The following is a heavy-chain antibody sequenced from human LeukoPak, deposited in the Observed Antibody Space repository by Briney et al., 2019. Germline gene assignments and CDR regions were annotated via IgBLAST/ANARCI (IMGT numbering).Heavy chain of an antibody. Sequence: ASVKVSCKASGYTFTTYDINWVRQATGQGLEWMGWMNPNSGNTGYTQKFQGRVTMTRNTSISTAYMELSRLRSDDTAVYYCARAYTINPDYWGQGTLVTVSS. CDR1: GYTFTTYD. J-gene: IGHJ4*02. CDR3: ARAYTINPDY. V-gene: IGHV1-8*01. CDR2: MNPNSGNT. D-gene: IGHD2-2*02.